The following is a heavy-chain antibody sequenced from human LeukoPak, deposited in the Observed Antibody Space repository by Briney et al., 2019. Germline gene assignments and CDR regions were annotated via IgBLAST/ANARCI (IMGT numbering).Heavy chain of an antibody. CDR2: IMKDGSSN. D-gene: IGHD1-26*01. CDR3: VRDADYYKGDY. V-gene: IGHV3-7*03. Sequence: PGGSLRLSCVASGFSFRSYWMSWARQAPGKGLEWVANIMKDGSSNRYADSVRGRFTISRDNAKNSLYLQMNSLRAADTAVYYCVRDADYYKGDYWGQGTLVIVSS. CDR1: GFSFRSYW. J-gene: IGHJ4*02.